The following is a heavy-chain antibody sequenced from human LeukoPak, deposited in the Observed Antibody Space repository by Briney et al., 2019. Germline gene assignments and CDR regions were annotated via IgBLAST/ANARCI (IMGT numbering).Heavy chain of an antibody. D-gene: IGHD2-15*01. Sequence: GGSLRLSCAASGFTVSNKYMSWVRQAPGKGLECVSVIYDGGNTYYADSVKGRFTISRDNSKNTLYLQMNSLRAEDTAVYYCARGGASELYYFDYWGQGTLVTVSS. CDR1: GFTVSNKY. V-gene: IGHV3-53*01. CDR2: IYDGGNT. J-gene: IGHJ4*02. CDR3: ARGGASELYYFDY.